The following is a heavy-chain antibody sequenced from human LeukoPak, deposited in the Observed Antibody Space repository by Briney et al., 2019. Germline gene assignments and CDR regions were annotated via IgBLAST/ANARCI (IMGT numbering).Heavy chain of an antibody. CDR3: ARGGSGSVDY. Sequence: ASVKVSCKASGYTFTGYYMHWVRQAPGQGLEWMGWINPNSGGTNYAQKFQGRVTITRNTSISTAYMELSSLRPEDTAVYYCARGGSGSVDYWGQGTLVTVSS. CDR2: INPNSGGT. CDR1: GYTFTGYY. D-gene: IGHD1-26*01. J-gene: IGHJ4*02. V-gene: IGHV1-2*02.